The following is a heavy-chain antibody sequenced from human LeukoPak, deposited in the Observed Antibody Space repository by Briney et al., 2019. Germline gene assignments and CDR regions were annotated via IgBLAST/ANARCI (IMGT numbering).Heavy chain of an antibody. J-gene: IGHJ4*02. V-gene: IGHV3-30*18. D-gene: IGHD6-13*01. CDR1: GFTFSSYG. CDR2: ISYDGSNK. CDR3: AKDMRIAAAGFDY. Sequence: GGSPRLSCAASGFTFSSYGMHWVRQAPGKGLEWVAVISYDGSNKYYADSVKGRFTISRDNSKNTLYLQMNSLRAEDTAVYYCAKDMRIAAAGFDYWGQGTLVTVSS.